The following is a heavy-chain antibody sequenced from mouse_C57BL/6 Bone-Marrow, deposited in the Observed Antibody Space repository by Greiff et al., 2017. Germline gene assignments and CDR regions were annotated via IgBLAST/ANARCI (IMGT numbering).Heavy chain of an antibody. Sequence: VQLQQSGPELVKPGASVKISCKASGYTFTDYYMNWVKQSHGKSLEWIGDINPNNGGTSYNQKFKGKATLTVDKSSSTAYMELRSLTSEDSAVYYCARGEWLLRGWYFDVWGTGTTVTVSS. CDR1: GYTFTDYY. CDR2: INPNNGGT. CDR3: ARGEWLLRGWYFDV. V-gene: IGHV1-26*01. D-gene: IGHD2-3*01. J-gene: IGHJ1*03.